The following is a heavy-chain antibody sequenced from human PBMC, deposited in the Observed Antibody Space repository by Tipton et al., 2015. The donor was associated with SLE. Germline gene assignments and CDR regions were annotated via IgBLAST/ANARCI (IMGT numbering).Heavy chain of an antibody. J-gene: IGHJ3*02. Sequence: QLVQSGGGVVQPGGSLRLSCAASGFTFSSYGMHWVRQAPGKGLEWVAFIRYDGSNKYYADSVKGRFTISRDNAKNSLYLQMNSLRAEDTALYYCAKDTGLGDFHDAFDIWGQGTMVTVSS. CDR1: GFTFSSYG. V-gene: IGHV3-30*02. D-gene: IGHD3-16*01. CDR2: IRYDGSNK. CDR3: AKDTGLGDFHDAFDI.